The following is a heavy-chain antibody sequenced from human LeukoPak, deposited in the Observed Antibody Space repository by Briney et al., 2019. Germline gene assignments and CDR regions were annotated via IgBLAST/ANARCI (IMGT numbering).Heavy chain of an antibody. CDR3: ARRPHDYYDSPGYFDY. D-gene: IGHD3-22*01. Sequence: PSETLSLTCTVSGGSISSYYWSWIRQPAGKGLEWIGRIYTSGSTNYNPSLKSRVTMSVDTSKNQFSLKLSSVTAADTAVYYCARRPHDYYDSPGYFDYWGQGTLVTVSS. J-gene: IGHJ4*02. V-gene: IGHV4-4*07. CDR2: IYTSGST. CDR1: GGSISSYY.